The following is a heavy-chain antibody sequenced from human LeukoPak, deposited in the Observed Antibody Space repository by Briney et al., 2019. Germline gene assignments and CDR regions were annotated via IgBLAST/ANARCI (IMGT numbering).Heavy chain of an antibody. Sequence: SETLSLTCAVSGGSISSSNWWSWVRQPPGKGLEWIGEIYHSGSTNYNPSLKSRVTISVDKSKNQFSLKLSSVTAADTAVYYCARVLLWFGELSAGGMDVWGQGTTVTVSS. CDR2: IYHSGST. D-gene: IGHD3-10*01. CDR1: GGSISSSNW. V-gene: IGHV4-4*02. J-gene: IGHJ6*02. CDR3: ARVLLWFGELSAGGMDV.